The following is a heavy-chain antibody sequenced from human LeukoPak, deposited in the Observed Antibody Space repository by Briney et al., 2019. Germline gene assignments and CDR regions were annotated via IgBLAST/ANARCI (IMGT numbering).Heavy chain of an antibody. CDR2: ISSSSSYI. J-gene: IGHJ4*02. CDR1: GFTFSSYS. Sequence: GGSLRLSCAASGFTFSSYSMNWVRQAPGKGLEWVSSISSSSSYIYYADSVKGRFTISRDNAKNSLYLQMNSLRAEDTALYYCAKDISGSSGGFDYWGQGTLVTVSS. CDR3: AKDISGSSGGFDY. V-gene: IGHV3-21*04. D-gene: IGHD3-10*01.